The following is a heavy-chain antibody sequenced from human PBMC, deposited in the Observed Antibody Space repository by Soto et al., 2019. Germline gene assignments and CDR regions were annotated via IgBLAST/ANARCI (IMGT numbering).Heavy chain of an antibody. J-gene: IGHJ4*02. V-gene: IGHV3-74*03. Sequence: GGSLRLSCAASGFSPSPYWMHWVRQVPGRGLEWVARLSSDGFGAAYADSVKGRFFISRDIARNTLSLQMNSLRADDTAVYYCARDLGGPDYWGRGTSVTVSS. CDR2: LSSDGFGA. CDR3: ARDLGGPDY. CDR1: GFSPSPYW. D-gene: IGHD3-16*01.